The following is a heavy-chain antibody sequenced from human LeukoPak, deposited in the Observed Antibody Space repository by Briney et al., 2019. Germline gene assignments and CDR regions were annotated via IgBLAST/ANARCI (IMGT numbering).Heavy chain of an antibody. CDR3: AKQSAGSAAWYSLHYDF. CDR2: VDGGGGGT. J-gene: IGHJ4*02. V-gene: IGHV3-23*01. D-gene: IGHD6-13*01. Sequence: GGSLRLSCAASGFTFSSNYMSWVRQAPGKGLEWVSSVDGGGGGTYYADSVKGRFTISRDNSKDTLYLQMNGLRAEDTAVYFCAKQSAGSAAWYSLHYDFWGQGTLVTVSS. CDR1: GFTFSSNY.